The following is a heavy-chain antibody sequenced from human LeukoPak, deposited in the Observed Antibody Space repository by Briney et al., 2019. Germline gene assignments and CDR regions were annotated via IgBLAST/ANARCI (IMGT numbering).Heavy chain of an antibody. CDR3: ARGSYPYCYYMDV. CDR1: GGSISSYY. V-gene: IGHV4-4*07. D-gene: IGHD1-26*01. Sequence: PSETLSLTCTVSGGSISSYYWNWIRQPAGKGLEWIGRIYTSGSTNYNPSLKSRVTMSADTSKNQFSLRLSSVTAADTAVYYCARGSYPYCYYMDVWGKGTTVTVSS. J-gene: IGHJ6*03. CDR2: IYTSGST.